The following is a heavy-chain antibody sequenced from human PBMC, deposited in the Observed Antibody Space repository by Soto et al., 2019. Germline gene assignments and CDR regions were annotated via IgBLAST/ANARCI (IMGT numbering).Heavy chain of an antibody. V-gene: IGHV3-11*01. CDR1: GFTFSDYY. Sequence: PGGSLRLSCAASGFTFSDYYMSWIRQAPGKGLEWVSYISSSGSTIYYADSVKGRFTISRDNAKNSLYLQMNSLRAEDTAVYYCARVLHRRGWNYDLYYYGMDVWGQGTTVTVSS. CDR3: ARVLHRRGWNYDLYYYGMDV. J-gene: IGHJ6*02. D-gene: IGHD1-7*01. CDR2: ISSSGSTI.